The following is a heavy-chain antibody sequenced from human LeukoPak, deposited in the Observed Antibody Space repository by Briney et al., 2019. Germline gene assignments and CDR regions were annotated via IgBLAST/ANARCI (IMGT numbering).Heavy chain of an antibody. CDR3: ATVYSGSYYFDY. CDR1: GGTFSSDA. V-gene: IGHV1-69*01. Sequence: SVKVSCKASGGTFSSDAINWVRQAPGQGLEWMGGIILIFGAANYAQEFQGRVTTTADESASTVYMELSSLRSDDTAVYYCATVYSGSYYFDYWGQGTLVTVSS. D-gene: IGHD1-26*01. J-gene: IGHJ4*02. CDR2: IILIFGAA.